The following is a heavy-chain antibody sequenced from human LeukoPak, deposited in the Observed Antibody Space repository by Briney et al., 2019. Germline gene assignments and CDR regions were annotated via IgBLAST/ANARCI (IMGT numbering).Heavy chain of an antibody. V-gene: IGHV3-15*01. Sequence: GGSLRFSCAASGFTFSNAWRSWVRQAPGKGLEWVGRIKSKTDGGTTDYAAPVKGRFTISRDDSKNTLYLQMNSLKTEDTAVYYCTTDEGYYDSSGYYQFDYWGQGTLVTVSS. CDR3: TTDEGYYDSSGYYQFDY. CDR1: GFTFSNAW. J-gene: IGHJ4*02. CDR2: IKSKTDGGTT. D-gene: IGHD3-22*01.